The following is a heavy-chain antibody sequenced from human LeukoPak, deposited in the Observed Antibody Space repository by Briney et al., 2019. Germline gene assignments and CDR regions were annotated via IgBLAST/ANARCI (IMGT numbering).Heavy chain of an antibody. V-gene: IGHV1-69*13. Sequence: ASVKVSCKASVGTFSSYAISWVRHAPGQGREWMGGIIPIFGTANYAQKFQGRVTITADESTSTAYMELGSLRSEDTAVYYCARGSSRGYAFDIWGQGTMVTVSS. CDR3: ARGSSRGYAFDI. CDR2: IIPIFGTA. CDR1: VGTFSSYA. J-gene: IGHJ3*02. D-gene: IGHD6-13*01.